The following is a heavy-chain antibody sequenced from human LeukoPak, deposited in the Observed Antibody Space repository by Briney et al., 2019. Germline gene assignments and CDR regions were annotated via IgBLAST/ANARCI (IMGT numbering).Heavy chain of an antibody. CDR3: ARPIYSGSYRHAFDI. D-gene: IGHD1-26*01. CDR2: IYYSGST. CDR1: GGSISGSSYY. J-gene: IGHJ3*02. V-gene: IGHV4-39*01. Sequence: SETLSLTCTVSGGSISGSSYYWGWIRQPPGKGLEWIGSIYYSGSTYYNPSLKSRVTISVDTSKNQISLKLSSVTAADTAVYYCARPIYSGSYRHAFDIWGQGTMVTVSS.